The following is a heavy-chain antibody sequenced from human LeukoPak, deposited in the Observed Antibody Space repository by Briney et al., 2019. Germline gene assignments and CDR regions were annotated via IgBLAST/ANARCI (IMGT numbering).Heavy chain of an antibody. CDR1: GYTFTSYG. Sequence: ASVKVSRKASGYTFTSYGISWVRQAPGQGLEWMGWISAYNGNTNYAQKLQGRVTMTTDTSTSTAYMELRSLRSDDTAVYYCATARGVGTTVDYWGQGTLVTVSS. J-gene: IGHJ4*02. V-gene: IGHV1-18*01. CDR2: ISAYNGNT. D-gene: IGHD2-8*01. CDR3: ATARGVGTTVDY.